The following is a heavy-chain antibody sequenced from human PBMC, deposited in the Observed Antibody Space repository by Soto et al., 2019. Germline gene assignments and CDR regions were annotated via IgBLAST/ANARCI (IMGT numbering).Heavy chain of an antibody. Sequence: QVQLVQSGAEVKKPGSSVKVSCKASGGTFSSYAISWVRQAPGQGLEWMGGIIPIFGTANYAQKFQGRVTITADESTSTAYMELSSLRSEDTAVYYCVIHFGGDCYSGRAGLDFDYWGQGTLVTVSS. CDR3: VIHFGGDCYSGRAGLDFDY. D-gene: IGHD2-21*02. CDR1: GGTFSSYA. V-gene: IGHV1-69*01. J-gene: IGHJ4*02. CDR2: IIPIFGTA.